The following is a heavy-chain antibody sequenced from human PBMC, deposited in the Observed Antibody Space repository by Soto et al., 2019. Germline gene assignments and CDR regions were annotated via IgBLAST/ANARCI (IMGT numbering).Heavy chain of an antibody. CDR2: IYYSGST. V-gene: IGHV4-30-4*01. D-gene: IGHD6-19*01. J-gene: IGHJ4*02. Sequence: SETLSLTCTVSGGSISSGDYYWSWIRQPPGKGLEWIGYIYYSGSTYYNPSLKSRVTISVDASKNQFSLKLSSVTAADTAVYYCAREGVGSSGRWPLDYWGQGTLVTVSS. CDR1: GGSISSGDYY. CDR3: AREGVGSSGRWPLDY.